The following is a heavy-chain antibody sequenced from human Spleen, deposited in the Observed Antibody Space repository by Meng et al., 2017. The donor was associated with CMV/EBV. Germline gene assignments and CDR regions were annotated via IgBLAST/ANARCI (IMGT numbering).Heavy chain of an antibody. CDR1: GGSVSSGDYY. J-gene: IGHJ5*02. CDR2: ILFSGST. Sequence: CTVAGGSVSSGDYYWSWIRQPPGKGLEWIGYILFSGSTFYTPSLKSRITISVDTSKNHFSLQLNSVTATDTAVYYCARVGHNNRFDPWGQGTLVTVSS. D-gene: IGHD3-10*01. V-gene: IGHV4-30-4*08. CDR3: ARVGHNNRFDP.